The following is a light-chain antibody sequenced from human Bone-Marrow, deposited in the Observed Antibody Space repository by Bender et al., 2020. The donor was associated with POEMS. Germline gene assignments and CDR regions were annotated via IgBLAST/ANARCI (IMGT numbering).Light chain of an antibody. CDR1: NSDIGRYNY. CDR2: EVS. CDR3: CSYASNSTYV. Sequence: QSALTQPASVSGSPGQSITISCTGTNSDIGRYNYVSWYQQHPGKAPKLIIFEVSERPSGVSDRFSGSKYGNMASLTISGLQAEDEADYYCCSYASNSTYVFGTGTQVTFL. J-gene: IGLJ1*01. V-gene: IGLV2-23*02.